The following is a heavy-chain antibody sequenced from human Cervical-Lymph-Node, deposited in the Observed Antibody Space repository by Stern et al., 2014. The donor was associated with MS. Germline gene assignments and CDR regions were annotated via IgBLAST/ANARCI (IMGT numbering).Heavy chain of an antibody. D-gene: IGHD3-3*01. J-gene: IGHJ6*02. CDR1: GYTLTELS. V-gene: IGHV1-24*01. CDR3: ATDRDDFRSGYSAPTKGYGLDV. Sequence: QVQLVESGAEVKKPGASVKVSCKVSGYTLTELSMHWVRKAPGKGLEWMGGFDPEDGETIYAQKFQCRVTMTEDTSTDTAYMELSSLRSEDTAVYYCATDRDDFRSGYSAPTKGYGLDVWGQGTTVTVTS. CDR2: FDPEDGET.